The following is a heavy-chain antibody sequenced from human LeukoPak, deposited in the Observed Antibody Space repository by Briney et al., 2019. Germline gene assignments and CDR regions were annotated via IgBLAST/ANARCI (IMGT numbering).Heavy chain of an antibody. Sequence: SETLSLTCTVSGGSISSGYYYWSWIRQHPGKGLEWIGYIYYSGSTYYNPSLKSRVTISVDTSKNQFSLKLSSVTAADTAVYYCARDVNYDSSGGFDYWGQGTLVTVSS. V-gene: IGHV4-31*03. CDR2: IYYSGST. CDR3: ARDVNYDSSGGFDY. J-gene: IGHJ4*02. D-gene: IGHD3-22*01. CDR1: GGSISSGYYY.